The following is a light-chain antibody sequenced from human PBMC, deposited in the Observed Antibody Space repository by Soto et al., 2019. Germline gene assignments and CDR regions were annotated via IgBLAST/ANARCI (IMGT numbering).Light chain of an antibody. CDR1: QSVSNNY. CDR3: QQYGSSGT. J-gene: IGKJ1*01. V-gene: IGKV3-20*01. CDR2: GAS. Sequence: EIVLTQSPGTLSLSPGERATLSCRASQSVSNNYLAWYQQKPGQAPRLLIYGASNRATGIPDRFSGSVSGTDFTLTISRLEPEDFEVYYCQQYGSSGTFGQGTKVEIK.